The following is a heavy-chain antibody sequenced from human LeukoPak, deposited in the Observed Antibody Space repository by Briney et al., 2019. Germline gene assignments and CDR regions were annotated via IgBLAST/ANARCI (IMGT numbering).Heavy chain of an antibody. CDR2: IIPFLGEV. CDR3: SPCGHAYDWFGP. J-gene: IGHJ5*02. V-gene: IGHV1-69*04. D-gene: IGHD5-12*01. CDR1: GATLNIGHA. Sequence: SVKVSCKAFGATLNIGHAFIWARQAPGQGLQWMGRIIPFLGEVNYAQNFQGRVSFTADKSTATMYMEMKSLRLGDTAIYYCSPCGHAYDWFGPWGQGTVVTVSS.